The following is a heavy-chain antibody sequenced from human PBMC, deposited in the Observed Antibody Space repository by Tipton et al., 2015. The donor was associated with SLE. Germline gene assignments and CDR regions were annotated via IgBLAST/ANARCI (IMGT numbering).Heavy chain of an antibody. V-gene: IGHV3-23*01. CDR3: TKGRGQQSIFEN. Sequence: SLRLSCAASGFTFRNYAMSWVRQAPGRGLEWVSVISGTGVGTYYADSVRGRFTISRDNSKNTMYLQMNSLRAEDTAVYYCTKGRGQQSIFENWGQGTPVTVSS. D-gene: IGHD6-13*01. J-gene: IGHJ4*02. CDR2: ISGTGVGT. CDR1: GFTFRNYA.